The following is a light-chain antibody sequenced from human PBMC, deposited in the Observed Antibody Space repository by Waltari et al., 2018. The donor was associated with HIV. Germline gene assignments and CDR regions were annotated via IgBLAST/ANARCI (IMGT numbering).Light chain of an antibody. J-gene: IGKJ3*01. CDR1: QSVLYNSNNKYY. CDR2: WAS. CDR3: QQYYSTPFT. Sequence: DIVMTQSPDSLAVSLGERATINCKSSQSVLYNSNNKYYLAWYQQKPVQPPKLLIYWASTRESGVPDRFSGSGSGTDFTLTISSLQAEDVAVYYCQQYYSTPFTFGPGTKVDIK. V-gene: IGKV4-1*01.